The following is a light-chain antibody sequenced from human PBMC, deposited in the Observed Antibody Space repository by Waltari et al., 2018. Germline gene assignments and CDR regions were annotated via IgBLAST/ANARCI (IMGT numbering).Light chain of an antibody. CDR2: EVI. CDR3: CSYAGRGTYV. J-gene: IGLJ1*01. V-gene: IGLV2-23*02. Sequence: QSALTQPASVSGTLGQSITISCTGTTSDVGNYDLVSWYQQHPGKAPKLLFFEVIKRPSGVSSRFSGSKSGNTASLTISGLQAEDEADYYCCSYAGRGTYVFGSGTKVTVL. CDR1: TSDVGNYDL.